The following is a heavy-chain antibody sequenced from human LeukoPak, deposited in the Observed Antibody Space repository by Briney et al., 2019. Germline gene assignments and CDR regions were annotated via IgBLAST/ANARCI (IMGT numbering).Heavy chain of an antibody. J-gene: IGHJ5*02. CDR1: GYSINNYW. CDR2: IYPADSDI. Sequence: GESLKISCKGSGYSINNYWIGWVRQIPGKGLEWMGIIYPADSDIRYSPSFQGQVTISADKSISTAYLQWSSLKASDTAMYYCARQEYCSGGSCYTWFDPWGQGTLVTVSS. V-gene: IGHV5-51*01. CDR3: ARQEYCSGGSCYTWFDP. D-gene: IGHD2-15*01.